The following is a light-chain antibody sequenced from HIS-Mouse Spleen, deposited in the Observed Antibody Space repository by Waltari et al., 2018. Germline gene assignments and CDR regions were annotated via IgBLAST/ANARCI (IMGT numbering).Light chain of an antibody. V-gene: IGKV1-27*01. J-gene: IGKJ4*01. Sequence: DIQMTQSPSSLSASVGDRVTITCRASQGISNYLAWYQQKPGKVLKLLIYAASTLQSGVPSRFSGSGSGTDFTLTISSLQPEDVATYYCQKYNSAPVTLTFGGGTKVEIK. CDR1: QGISNY. CDR3: QKYNSAPVTLT. CDR2: AAS.